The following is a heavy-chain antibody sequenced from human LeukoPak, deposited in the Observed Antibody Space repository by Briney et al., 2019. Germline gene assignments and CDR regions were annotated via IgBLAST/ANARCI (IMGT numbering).Heavy chain of an antibody. CDR1: GGSISSYC. V-gene: IGHV4-59*08. D-gene: IGHD4-17*01. J-gene: IGHJ5*02. CDR3: ARPYGDYRGWFDP. Sequence: SETLSLTCTVSGGSISSYCWSWIRQPPGKGLEWIGYIYYSGSTNYNPSLKSRVTISVDTSKNQFSLKLSSVTAADTAVYYCARPYGDYRGWFDPWGQGTLVTVSS. CDR2: IYYSGST.